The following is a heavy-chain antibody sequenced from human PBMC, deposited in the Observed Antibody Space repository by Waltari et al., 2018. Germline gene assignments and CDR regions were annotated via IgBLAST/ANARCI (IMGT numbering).Heavy chain of an antibody. D-gene: IGHD2-15*01. CDR1: GDSMSSTDW. V-gene: IGHV4-4*02. J-gene: IGHJ4*02. Sequence: QLQLQESGPGLVTPSGTLSLTCVVSGDSMSSTDWWSWVRQSPEKVLEWIGQVQGSGRTNYNPCFASRVSVSVDTSTNQFSLEVTSATIADTAVYFCARDRGRGVYLDSWCQGVLVTVSP. CDR2: VQGSGRT. CDR3: ARDRGRGVYLDS.